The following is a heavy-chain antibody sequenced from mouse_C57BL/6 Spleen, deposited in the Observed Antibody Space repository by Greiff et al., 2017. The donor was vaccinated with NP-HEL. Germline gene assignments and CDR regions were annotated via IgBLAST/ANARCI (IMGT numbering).Heavy chain of an antibody. CDR2: IYPGSGNT. J-gene: IGHJ3*01. V-gene: IGHV1-76*01. CDR3: ARYYYGSSTWFAY. CDR1: GYTFTDYY. D-gene: IGHD1-1*01. Sequence: QVQLQQSGAELVRPGASVKLSCKASGYTFTDYYINWVKQRPGQGLEWIARIYPGSGNTYYNEKFKGKATLTAEKSSSTAYMQLSSLTSEDSAVYCCARYYYGSSTWFAYWGQGTLVTVSA.